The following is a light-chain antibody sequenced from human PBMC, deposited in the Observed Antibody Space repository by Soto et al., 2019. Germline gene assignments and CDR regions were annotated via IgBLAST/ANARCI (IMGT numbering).Light chain of an antibody. Sequence: QSALTQPASVSGSPGQSITISCTGTSSDVGGYNYDSWYQQHPGKAPELMIYDVSNRPSGVSNRCYGSKSGNTATLTISGRQAEDEADYYCSSYTSSSTRVFGTGTKLTVL. CDR3: SSYTSSSTRV. V-gene: IGLV2-14*01. CDR1: SSDVGGYNY. J-gene: IGLJ1*01. CDR2: DVS.